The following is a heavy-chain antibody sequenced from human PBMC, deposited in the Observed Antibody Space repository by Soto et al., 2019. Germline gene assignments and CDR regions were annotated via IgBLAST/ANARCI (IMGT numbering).Heavy chain of an antibody. Sequence: QLQLQESGSGLVKPSQTLSLTCGVSGGSISSGGYSWSWIRQPPGKGLEWIGYIYHSGSTYYNPSLKSRVTISVDRSKNQFSLKLSSVTAADTAVYYCARVTDSISSYWYFDFWGRGTLVTVSS. J-gene: IGHJ2*01. V-gene: IGHV4-30-2*01. CDR2: IYHSGST. CDR3: ARVTDSISSYWYFDF. CDR1: GGSISSGGYS. D-gene: IGHD6-13*01.